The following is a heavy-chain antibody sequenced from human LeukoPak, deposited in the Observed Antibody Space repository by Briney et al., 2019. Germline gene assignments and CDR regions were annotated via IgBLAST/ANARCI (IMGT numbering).Heavy chain of an antibody. CDR3: AKDREVGYFDY. V-gene: IGHV3-33*06. Sequence: GRSLRLSCAASGSTFSTYGMHWVRQAPGKGLEWVAVIWYDGSNKYYADSVRGRFTISRDYSKNTLYLQMDSLRAEDTAVYYCAKDREVGYFDYWGQGTLVTVSA. CDR1: GSTFSTYG. J-gene: IGHJ4*02. CDR2: IWYDGSNK.